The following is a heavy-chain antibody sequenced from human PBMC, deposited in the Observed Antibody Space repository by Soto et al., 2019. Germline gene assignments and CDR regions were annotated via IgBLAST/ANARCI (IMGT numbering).Heavy chain of an antibody. Sequence: QVQLVESGGGVVQPGRSLRLSCAASGFSFSDCGMHWVRQAPGTGLEWVAVISYDGSNKYYADSVKGRFTISRDNSKNTLYLQMNTLTAEDTALYYCAKDNAENYERRPPPPGYYYGLDVLGQGTTVTVSS. J-gene: IGHJ6*02. D-gene: IGHD3-22*01. CDR2: ISYDGSNK. V-gene: IGHV3-30*18. CDR3: AKDNAENYERRPPPPGYYYGLDV. CDR1: GFSFSDCG.